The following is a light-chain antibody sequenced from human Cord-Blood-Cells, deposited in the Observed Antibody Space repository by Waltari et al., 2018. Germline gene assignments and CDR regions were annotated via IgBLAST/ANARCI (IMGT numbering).Light chain of an antibody. V-gene: IGLV2-14*01. CDR1: XXXVXXXXX. J-gene: IGLJ2*01. Sequence: QSALTQPASVSGSPGQXXXXXXXXXXXXVXXXXXXXWYQQHPGKAPKLMIYYVSNRPSGVSNRFSGSKSGNTASLTISGLQAEDEADYYCSSYTSSSTVVFGGGTKLTVL. CDR3: SSYTSSSTVV. CDR2: YVS.